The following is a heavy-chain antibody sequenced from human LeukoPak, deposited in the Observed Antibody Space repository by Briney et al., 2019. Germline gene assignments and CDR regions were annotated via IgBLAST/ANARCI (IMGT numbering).Heavy chain of an antibody. V-gene: IGHV3-21*01. CDR1: GFTFSSYA. CDR2: ISSSSSYI. J-gene: IGHJ6*02. Sequence: GGSLRLSCAASGFTFSSYAMLWVRQAPGKGLEWVSSISSSSSYIYYGDSVKGRFTISRDNAKNSLYLQMNSLRAEHTAVYYCARDPITMVRGVIKPSRHYYYYGKDVRGQGTTVTASS. D-gene: IGHD3-10*01. CDR3: ARDPITMVRGVIKPSRHYYYYGKDV.